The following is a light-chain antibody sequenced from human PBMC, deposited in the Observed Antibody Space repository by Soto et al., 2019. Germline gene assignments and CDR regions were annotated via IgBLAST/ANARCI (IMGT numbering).Light chain of an antibody. Sequence: EVVMTQSPVTLSVSPGEGATLSCRASQSGISYLAWYQQTPGQAPRLLIYGASTRATDVPARFSGSGSGTEVTLTISSLQTEDFGGYCCQQDTNWPWLTVGGVTKVEI. CDR2: GAS. CDR3: QQDTNWPWLT. CDR1: QSGISY. V-gene: IGKV3-15*01. J-gene: IGKJ4*01.